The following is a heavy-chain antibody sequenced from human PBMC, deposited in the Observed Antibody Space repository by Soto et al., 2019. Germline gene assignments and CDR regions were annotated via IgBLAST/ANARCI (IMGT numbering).Heavy chain of an antibody. Sequence: EVQLVESGGGLVQPGGSLRLSCAASGFSFSDHYMDWVRQAPGKGLEWVGRIRKKVNGYTTEYAASVKGRFTISRDDSNNSLYLQMNSLNTEDTAVYYCARILPDSISYYFDHWGQGTLVTVSS. CDR3: ARILPDSISYYFDH. V-gene: IGHV3-72*01. J-gene: IGHJ4*02. D-gene: IGHD3-22*01. CDR2: IRKKVNGYTT. CDR1: GFSFSDHY.